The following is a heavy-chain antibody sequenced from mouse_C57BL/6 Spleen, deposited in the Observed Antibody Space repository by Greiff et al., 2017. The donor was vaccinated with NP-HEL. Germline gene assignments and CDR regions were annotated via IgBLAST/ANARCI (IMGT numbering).Heavy chain of an antibody. J-gene: IGHJ4*01. CDR3: ARGGLRGTGYAMDY. Sequence: VQLQQSGPELVKPGASVKIPCKASGYTFTDYNMDWVKQSHGKSLEWIGDINPNNGGTIYNQKFKGKATLTVDKSSSTAYMELRSLTSEDTAVYYCARGGLRGTGYAMDYWGQGTSVTVSS. CDR1: GYTFTDYN. CDR2: INPNNGGT. V-gene: IGHV1-18*01. D-gene: IGHD2-4*01.